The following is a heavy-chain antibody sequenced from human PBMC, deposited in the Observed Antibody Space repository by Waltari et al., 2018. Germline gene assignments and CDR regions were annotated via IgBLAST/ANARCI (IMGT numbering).Heavy chain of an antibody. D-gene: IGHD4-17*01. CDR2: FDPEDGET. Sequence: QVQLVQSGAEVQQPGASVQVSCKVSGSTLPELSRHGVRQAPGKGLEWMGGFDPEDGETIYAQKFQGRVTMTEDTSTDTAYMELSSLRSEDTAVYYCATRPSTVTGFDYWGQGTLVTVSS. CDR1: GSTLPELS. J-gene: IGHJ4*02. V-gene: IGHV1-24*01. CDR3: ATRPSTVTGFDY.